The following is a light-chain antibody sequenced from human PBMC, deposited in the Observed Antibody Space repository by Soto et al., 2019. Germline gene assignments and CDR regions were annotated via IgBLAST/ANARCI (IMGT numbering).Light chain of an antibody. Sequence: EIVLTKSPAPLSLSPGARATLSCRASQSVSSYLAWYQQKPGQAPRLLIYDASNRATGIPARFSGSGSGTDFTLTISRLEPEDFAVYFCQQRSNWPWTCGLGTKGEIK. J-gene: IGKJ1*01. CDR1: QSVSSY. CDR2: DAS. CDR3: QQRSNWPWT. V-gene: IGKV3-11*01.